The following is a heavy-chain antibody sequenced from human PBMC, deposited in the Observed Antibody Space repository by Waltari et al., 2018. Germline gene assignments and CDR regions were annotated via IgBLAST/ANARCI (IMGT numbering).Heavy chain of an antibody. J-gene: IGHJ4*02. CDR2: ISSSSSYI. D-gene: IGHD1-26*01. V-gene: IGHV3-21*01. CDR3: ARAGRQVGATPVDY. CDR1: GFTFSSYS. Sequence: EVQLVESGGGLVKPGGSLRLSCAASGFTFSSYSMNWVRQAPGKGLEWVSSISSSSSYIYYADSVKGRFTISRDNAKNSLYLQMNSLRAEDTAVYYCARAGRQVGATPVDYWGQGTLVTVSS.